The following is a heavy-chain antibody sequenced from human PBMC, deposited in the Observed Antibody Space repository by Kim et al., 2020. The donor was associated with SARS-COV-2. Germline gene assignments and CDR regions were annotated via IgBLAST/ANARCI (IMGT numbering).Heavy chain of an antibody. V-gene: IGHV3-23*01. CDR3: AKRSAADYDILTGYYLYYYCMDV. CDR2: ISGSGGST. CDR1: GFTFSSYA. D-gene: IGHD3-9*01. Sequence: GGSLRLSCAASGFTFSSYAMSWVRQAPGKGLEWVSAISGSGGSTYYADSVKGRFTISRDNSKNTLYLQMNSLRAEDTAVYYCAKRSAADYDILTGYYLYYYCMDVWGQGTTVTVSS. J-gene: IGHJ6*02.